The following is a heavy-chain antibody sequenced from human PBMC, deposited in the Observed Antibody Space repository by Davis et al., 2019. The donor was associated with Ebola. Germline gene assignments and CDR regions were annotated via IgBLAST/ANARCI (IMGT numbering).Heavy chain of an antibody. CDR1: GYTFTSYH. V-gene: IGHV1-46*03. Sequence: ASVKVSRKASGYTFTSYHMHWVRQAPGQGLEWMGIINPSGGSTSYAQKFQGRVTMTRDTATRTVYMELSSLRSEDTAVYYCARHDSSGYDAFDIWGQGTMVTVSS. CDR2: INPSGGST. CDR3: ARHDSSGYDAFDI. D-gene: IGHD3-22*01. J-gene: IGHJ3*02.